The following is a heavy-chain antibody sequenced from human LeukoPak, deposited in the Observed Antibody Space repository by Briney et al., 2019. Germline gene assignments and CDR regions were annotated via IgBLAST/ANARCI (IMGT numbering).Heavy chain of an antibody. V-gene: IGHV4-59*01. Sequence: PSETLSLTCTVSGGSISSYYWSWIRQPPGKGLEWIGYIYYSGSTNYNPSLKSRVTISVDTSKNQFSLKLSSVTAADTAVYYCARDQAIAGSRWFDPWGQGTLVTVSS. CDR1: GGSISSYY. D-gene: IGHD5-18*01. J-gene: IGHJ5*02. CDR3: ARDQAIAGSRWFDP. CDR2: IYYSGST.